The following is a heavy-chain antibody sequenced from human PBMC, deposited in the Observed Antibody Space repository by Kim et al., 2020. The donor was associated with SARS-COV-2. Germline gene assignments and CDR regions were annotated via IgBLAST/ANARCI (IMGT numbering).Heavy chain of an antibody. CDR3: ARLGYGVITTTGDY. V-gene: IGHV4-34*01. D-gene: IGHD3-22*01. CDR2: INHSGST. J-gene: IGHJ4*02. Sequence: SETLSLICAVYGGSFSGYYWSWIRQPPGKGLEWIGEINHSGSTNYNPSLKSRVTISVDTSKIQFSLKLSSVTAADTAVYYCARLGYGVITTTGDYWGQGTLVTVSS. CDR1: GGSFSGYY.